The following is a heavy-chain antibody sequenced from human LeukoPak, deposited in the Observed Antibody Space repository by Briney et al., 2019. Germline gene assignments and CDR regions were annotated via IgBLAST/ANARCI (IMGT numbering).Heavy chain of an antibody. J-gene: IGHJ4*02. V-gene: IGHV3-21*03. CDR1: GFTFSTYS. D-gene: IGHD6-19*01. CDR2: ISSSSSYI. Sequence: GGSLRLSCAASGFTFSTYSMNWVRQAPGKGLEWVSSISSSSSYIYYADSVKGRFTISRDNAKNSLYLQMNSLRAEDTAVYYCAREPVVGTAPRWGQGTLVTVSS. CDR3: AREPVVGTAPR.